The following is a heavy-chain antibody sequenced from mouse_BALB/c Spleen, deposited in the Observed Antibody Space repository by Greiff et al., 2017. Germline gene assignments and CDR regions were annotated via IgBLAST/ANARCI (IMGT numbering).Heavy chain of an antibody. J-gene: IGHJ2*01. CDR1: GYSFTSYY. Sequence: LQESGPELMKPGASVKISCKASGYSFTSYYMHWVKQSHGKSLEWIGYIDPFNGGTSYNQKFKGKATLTVDKSSSTAYMHLSSLTSEDSAVYYCARVGNYVDFDYWGQGTTLTVSS. V-gene: IGHV1S135*01. CDR2: IDPFNGGT. CDR3: ARVGNYVDFDY. D-gene: IGHD2-1*01.